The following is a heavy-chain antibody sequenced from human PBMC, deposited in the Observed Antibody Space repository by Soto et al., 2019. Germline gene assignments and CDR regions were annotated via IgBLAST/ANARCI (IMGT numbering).Heavy chain of an antibody. CDR3: SMIVVVRNPGDAFDI. V-gene: IGHV3-21*01. CDR1: GFTFSSYS. J-gene: IGHJ3*02. D-gene: IGHD3-22*01. Sequence: GGSLRLSCAASGFTFSSYSMNWVRQAPGKGLEWVSSISSSSSYIYYADSVKGRFTISRDNSKNTLYLQMNSLRAEDTAVYYCSMIVVVRNPGDAFDIWGQGAMVTVSS. CDR2: ISSSSSYI.